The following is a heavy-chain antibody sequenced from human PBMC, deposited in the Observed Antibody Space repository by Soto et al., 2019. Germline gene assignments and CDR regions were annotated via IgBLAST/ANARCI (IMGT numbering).Heavy chain of an antibody. CDR2: IKSKTDGGTT. Sequence: GGSLRLACAAYGFTFSSYSMNWVRQAPGKGLEWVGRIKSKTDGGTTDYAAPVKGRFTISRDDSKNTLYLQMNSLKTEDTAVYYCILFLVIVAPLRSFDIWCPRT. CDR1: GFTFSSYS. D-gene: IGHD5-12*01. V-gene: IGHV3-15*07. J-gene: IGHJ3*02. CDR3: ILFLVIVAPLRSFDI.